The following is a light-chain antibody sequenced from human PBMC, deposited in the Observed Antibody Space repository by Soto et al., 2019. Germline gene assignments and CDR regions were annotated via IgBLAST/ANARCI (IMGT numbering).Light chain of an antibody. V-gene: IGKV3-20*01. CDR2: GAS. Sequence: EIVLTQSPGTLSLSPGERATLSCRASQSVSSSYLAWYQQKPGQAPRLLIYGASSRATGIPDRFSGSGSGTDLTLTISRLAPEDFAVYYCPQYGSSPETFGQGTKVEIK. J-gene: IGKJ1*01. CDR1: QSVSSSY. CDR3: PQYGSSPET.